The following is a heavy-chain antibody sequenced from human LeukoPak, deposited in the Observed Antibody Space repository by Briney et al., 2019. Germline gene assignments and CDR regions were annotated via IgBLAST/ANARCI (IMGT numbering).Heavy chain of an antibody. CDR2: IYYSGST. CDR1: GGSVSTDTNY. CDR3: AREGSLGILTY. J-gene: IGHJ4*02. V-gene: IGHV4-39*07. D-gene: IGHD3-9*01. Sequence: SETLSLTCIVSGGSVSTDTNYWGWVRQPPGKGLEWIGSIYYSGSTYYNPSLKSRVTISVDTSKNQFSLKLSSVTAADTAVYYCAREGSLGILTYWGQGTLVTVSS.